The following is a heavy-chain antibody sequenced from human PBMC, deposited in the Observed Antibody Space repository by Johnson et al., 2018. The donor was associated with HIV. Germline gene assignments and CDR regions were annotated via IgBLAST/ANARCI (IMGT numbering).Heavy chain of an antibody. Sequence: QVQLVESGGGLIQPGGSLRLSCAASGFTVSTNYMSWVRQAPGKGLEWVSYISRSGSTIYYADSVKGRFTISRDNAKKSLYLQINSLRAEDTAVYYCAALNGHAFDSWGQGTMVTVSS. CDR1: GFTVSTNY. CDR3: AALNGHAFDS. V-gene: IGHV3-11*01. J-gene: IGHJ3*02. CDR2: ISRSGSTI.